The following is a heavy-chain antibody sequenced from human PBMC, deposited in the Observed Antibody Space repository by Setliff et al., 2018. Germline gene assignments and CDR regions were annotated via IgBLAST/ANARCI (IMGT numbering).Heavy chain of an antibody. J-gene: IGHJ4*02. V-gene: IGHV3-21*01. D-gene: IGHD6-19*01. CDR2: ISSISNYI. Sequence: PGGSLRLSCVASGLPFSNSNMNWVRQAPGGGLEWVSSISSISNYIYYADSVKGRFTISRDNAKNSLYLQMNSLRAEDAAVYYCATSDWYAAFDHWGQGTLVTVSS. CDR1: GLPFSNSN. CDR3: ATSDWYAAFDH.